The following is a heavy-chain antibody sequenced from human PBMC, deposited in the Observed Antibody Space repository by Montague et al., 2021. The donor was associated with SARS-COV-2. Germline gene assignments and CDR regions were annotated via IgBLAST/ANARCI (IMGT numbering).Heavy chain of an antibody. D-gene: IGHD3-3*01. Sequence: SETLSLTCTVSGGSISSSSYYWGWIRQPPGKGLEWIGSIYYSGSTYYSPSLKSRVTISVDTSKNQFSLKLSSVTAADTAVYYCARVAESTYYDFWSGYLRFYYFDHWGQGTLVTVSS. CDR2: IYYSGST. CDR1: GGSISSSSYY. J-gene: IGHJ4*02. CDR3: ARVAESTYYDFWSGYLRFYYFDH. V-gene: IGHV4-39*01.